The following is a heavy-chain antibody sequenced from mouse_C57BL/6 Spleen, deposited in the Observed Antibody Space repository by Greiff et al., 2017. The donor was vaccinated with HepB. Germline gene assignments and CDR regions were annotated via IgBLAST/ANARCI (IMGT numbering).Heavy chain of an antibody. Sequence: EVQLVESGGGLVKPGGSLKLSCAASGFTFSDYGMHWVRQAPEKGLEWVAYISSGSSTIYYADTVKGRFTISRDNAKNTLFLQMTSLRSEDTAMHYCARTYDYDGAWFAYWGQGTLVTVSA. V-gene: IGHV5-17*01. D-gene: IGHD2-4*01. CDR2: ISSGSSTI. J-gene: IGHJ3*01. CDR1: GFTFSDYG. CDR3: ARTYDYDGAWFAY.